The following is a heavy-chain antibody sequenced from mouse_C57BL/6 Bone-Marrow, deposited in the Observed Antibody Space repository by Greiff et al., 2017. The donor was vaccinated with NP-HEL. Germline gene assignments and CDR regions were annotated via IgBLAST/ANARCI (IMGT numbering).Heavy chain of an antibody. CDR1: GFSLTSYA. V-gene: IGHV2-9-1*01. CDR3: ARITTVVATFYWYFDV. CDR2: IWTGGGT. Sequence: VQLVESGPGLVAPSQSLSITCTVSGFSLTSYAISWVRQPPGKGLEWLGVIWTGGGTNYNSALKSRLSISKDNSKSQVFLKMNSLQTDDTARYYCARITTVVATFYWYFDVWGTGTTVTVSS. J-gene: IGHJ1*03. D-gene: IGHD1-1*01.